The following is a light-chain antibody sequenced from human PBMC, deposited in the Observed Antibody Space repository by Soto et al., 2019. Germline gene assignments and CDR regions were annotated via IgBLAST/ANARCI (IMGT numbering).Light chain of an antibody. CDR2: AAS. CDR1: QSISSY. J-gene: IGKJ4*01. Sequence: DFPLKPAPSSLSASVGARVTITFRTSQSISSYVNWYQQKPGKSPKLLIYAASSLQSGVPARFSGSGAGTAFTLTISILQPEEGAGYYCQQYYSSPLTFGQGTKVDIK. V-gene: IGKV1-39*01. CDR3: QQYYSSPLT.